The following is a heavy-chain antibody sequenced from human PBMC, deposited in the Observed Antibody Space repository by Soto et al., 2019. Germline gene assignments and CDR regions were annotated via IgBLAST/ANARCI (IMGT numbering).Heavy chain of an antibody. CDR3: GGGGYCSSTSCLRNYYYYYGMDV. V-gene: IGHV1-69*13. J-gene: IGHJ6*02. D-gene: IGHD2-2*03. CDR1: GGTFSSYA. CDR2: IIPIFGTA. Sequence: GASVKVSCKASGGTFSSYAISWVRLAPGQGLEWMGGIIPIFGTANYAQKFQGRVTITADESTSTAYMELSSLRSEDTAVYYCGGGGYCSSTSCLRNYYYYYGMDVWGQGTTVTVSS.